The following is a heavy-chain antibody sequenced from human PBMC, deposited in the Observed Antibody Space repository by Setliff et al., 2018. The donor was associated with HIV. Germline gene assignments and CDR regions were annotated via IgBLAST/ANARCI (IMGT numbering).Heavy chain of an antibody. D-gene: IGHD3-22*01. J-gene: IGHJ4*02. CDR2: ISYDGSNK. Sequence: GGSLRLSCAASGFTFSTYAMHWVRQAPGKGLQWVAVISYDGSNKYYADSVKGRFTISRDNSKNTLYLQMNSRRAEDTALYYCAGGASFDKSGYYNAPLSFDYWGQGTLVTVSS. CDR1: GFTFSTYA. V-gene: IGHV3-30*04. CDR3: AGGASFDKSGYYNAPLSFDY.